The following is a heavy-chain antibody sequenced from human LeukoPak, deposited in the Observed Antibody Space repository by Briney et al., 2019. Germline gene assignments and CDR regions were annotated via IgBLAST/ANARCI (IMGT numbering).Heavy chain of an antibody. V-gene: IGHV3-23*01. D-gene: IGHD6-6*01. CDR2: ISRSGGNT. CDR3: AKAGYRGSSVNYFDY. J-gene: IGHJ4*02. CDR1: GFTFSSYA. Sequence: GGSLRLSCAPSGFTFSSYAMSWVRQAPGKGLEWLSAISRSGGNTYYADSVKGRFTISRDNSQNTLSLQMNSLRAEDTAVYFCAKAGYRGSSVNYFDYWGQGTLVTVST.